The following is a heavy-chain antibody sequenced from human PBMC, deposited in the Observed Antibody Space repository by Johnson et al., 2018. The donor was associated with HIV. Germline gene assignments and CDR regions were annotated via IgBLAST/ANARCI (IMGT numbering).Heavy chain of an antibody. D-gene: IGHD3-9*01. V-gene: IGHV3-30*03. J-gene: IGHJ3*02. CDR1: GFTFSNYG. Sequence: QVLLVESGGGVVQPGRSLRLSCAASGFTFSNYGMHWVRQAPGQGLEWVAVISSDGSNKYYADSVKGRFTITRDNSKNSLYLQMNSLRAEDTAVYYCARAEKDIWYYDILTGYPNAFDIWGQGTMVTVSS. CDR3: ARAEKDIWYYDILTGYPNAFDI. CDR2: ISSDGSNK.